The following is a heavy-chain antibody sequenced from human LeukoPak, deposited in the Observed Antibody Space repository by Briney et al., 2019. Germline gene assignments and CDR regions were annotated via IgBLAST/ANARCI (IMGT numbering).Heavy chain of an antibody. CDR1: GFTVSINY. J-gene: IGHJ3*02. Sequence: PGGSLRLSCAASGFTVSINYMNWVRQAPGKGLEWVSVIYSAGSTNYADSVKGRFSISRDNSKNTLYLQMNGLRAEDTAVYYCARGYGSGRRGRAFDIWGQGTMVTVSS. CDR2: IYSAGST. CDR3: ARGYGSGRRGRAFDI. V-gene: IGHV3-66*01. D-gene: IGHD3-10*01.